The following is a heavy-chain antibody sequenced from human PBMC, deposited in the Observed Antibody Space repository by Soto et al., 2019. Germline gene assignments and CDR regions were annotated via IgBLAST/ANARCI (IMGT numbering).Heavy chain of an antibody. V-gene: IGHV3-30*18. CDR1: GFTLSNYG. CDR2: ISFDGSNE. CDR3: AKETPLKRRYYDTRGYYYFDY. J-gene: IGHJ4*02. Sequence: GGSLRLSCAASGFTLSNYGMNWVRQAPGKGLEWVAVISFDGSNEYYADSVKGRFTISRDNSKNTLYLQMNSLGTEDTAVYYCAKETPLKRRYYDTRGYYYFDYWGQGTLVTSPQ. D-gene: IGHD3-22*01.